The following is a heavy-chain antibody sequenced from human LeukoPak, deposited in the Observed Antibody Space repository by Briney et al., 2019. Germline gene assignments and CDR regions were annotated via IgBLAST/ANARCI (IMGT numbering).Heavy chain of an antibody. J-gene: IGHJ6*02. Sequence: ASVKVSCKASGYTFTSYGISWVRQAPGQGLEWMGWISAYNGNTNYAQKLQGRVTMTTDTSTSTAYMELRSLRSDDTAVYYCARDRARSYGFWSGYYYYGMDVWGQGTTVTVSS. CDR2: ISAYNGNT. D-gene: IGHD3-3*01. CDR1: GYTFTSYG. V-gene: IGHV1-18*01. CDR3: ARDRARSYGFWSGYYYYGMDV.